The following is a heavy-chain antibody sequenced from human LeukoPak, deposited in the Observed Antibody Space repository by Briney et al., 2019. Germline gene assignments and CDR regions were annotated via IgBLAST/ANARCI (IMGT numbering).Heavy chain of an antibody. D-gene: IGHD3-22*01. CDR3: ANKKGSGYYDAFDI. V-gene: IGHV3-21*01. Sequence: PGGSLRLSCAASGSTFNNYNMNWVRQAPGKALEWVSSITSSGAYIFYADSVKGRFTISRDNAKDSLYLQMNSLGPEDTAVYYCANKKGSGYYDAFDIWGQGTMVTVSS. CDR1: GSTFNNYN. J-gene: IGHJ3*02. CDR2: ITSSGAYI.